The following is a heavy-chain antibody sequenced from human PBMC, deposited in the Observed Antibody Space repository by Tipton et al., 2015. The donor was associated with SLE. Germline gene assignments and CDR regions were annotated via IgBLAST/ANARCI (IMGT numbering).Heavy chain of an antibody. V-gene: IGHV1-18*01. D-gene: IGHD1-26*01. CDR2: ISAYKGNT. J-gene: IGHJ6*03. Sequence: QSGAEVKKPGASVKVSCKASGYTFTNYGISWVRQAPGQGLEWMGWISAYKGNTNYAQNLQARVTMTIDTSTSTAYMELRSLRSDDAAVYYCARDSNIQAELYYYSCMDVWGKGTPVTVSS. CDR3: ARDSNIQAELYYYSCMDV. CDR1: GYTFTNYG.